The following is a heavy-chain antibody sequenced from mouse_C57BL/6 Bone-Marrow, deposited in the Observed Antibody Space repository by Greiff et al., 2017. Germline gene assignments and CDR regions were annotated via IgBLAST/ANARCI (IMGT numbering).Heavy chain of an antibody. CDR2: ISYDGSN. Sequence: EVQLQESGPGLVKPSQSLSLTCSVTGYSITSGYYWNWIRQFPGNKLEWMGYISYDGSNNYNPSLKNRISITRDTSKNQFFLKLNSVTTEDTATYYCARARGYAMDYWGQGTSVTVSS. CDR3: ARARGYAMDY. V-gene: IGHV3-6*01. J-gene: IGHJ4*01. CDR1: GYSITSGYY.